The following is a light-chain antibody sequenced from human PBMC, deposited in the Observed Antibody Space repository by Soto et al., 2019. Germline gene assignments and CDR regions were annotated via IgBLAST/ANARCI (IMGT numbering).Light chain of an antibody. Sequence: GDRVPIACRASQSISSYLNWYQQKPGKAPKVLIYAASSLESGVPSRFSGSGSGTDFTLTISSLQPEDFATYYCQQSYSTPRTFGQGTKVEIK. J-gene: IGKJ1*01. CDR2: AAS. V-gene: IGKV1-39*01. CDR3: QQSYSTPRT. CDR1: QSISSY.